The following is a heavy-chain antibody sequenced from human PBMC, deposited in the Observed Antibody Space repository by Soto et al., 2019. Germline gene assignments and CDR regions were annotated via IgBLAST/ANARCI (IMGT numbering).Heavy chain of an antibody. V-gene: IGHV3-74*01. CDR3: ARDLGRTTVTNE. J-gene: IGHJ4*02. Sequence: EVQLAESGGGLVQPGGSLRLSCAASGFTFSSYWMHWVRQAPGKGLVWVSRINSDGSTTTYADSVKGRFTISRDNAKNTLYLQMNSLRVEDMAIYYCARDLGRTTVTNEWGQGTLVTVSS. CDR2: INSDGSTT. D-gene: IGHD4-17*01. CDR1: GFTFSSYW.